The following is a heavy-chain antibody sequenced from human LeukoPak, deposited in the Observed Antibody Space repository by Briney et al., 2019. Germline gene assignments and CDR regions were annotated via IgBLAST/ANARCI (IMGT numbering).Heavy chain of an antibody. Sequence: PGGSLRLSCAASGFTFSSYSMNWVRQAPGKGLEWVSGISGSGGSTYYADSVRGRFTISRDNSKNTLYLQMNSLRAEDTAVYYCAKGVGYGGYPYYYYYGMDVWGQGTTVTVSS. CDR3: AKGVGYGGYPYYYYYGMDV. CDR2: ISGSGGST. V-gene: IGHV3-23*01. J-gene: IGHJ6*02. CDR1: GFTFSSYS. D-gene: IGHD5-12*01.